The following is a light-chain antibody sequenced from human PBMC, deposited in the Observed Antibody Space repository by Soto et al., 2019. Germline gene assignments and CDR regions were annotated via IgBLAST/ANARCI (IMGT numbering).Light chain of an antibody. Sequence: DVVMTQSPLSLPVTLGQPASISCRSSQSLVYSDGNTYLNWFQQRPGQSTRRLIYKVSNRDSGVPDRFSGSGSGTDFTLKISRVEAEDGGVYYCMQGTHWPPTFGQGTKVEIK. CDR3: MQGTHWPPT. J-gene: IGKJ1*01. CDR2: KVS. V-gene: IGKV2-30*01. CDR1: QSLVYSDGNTY.